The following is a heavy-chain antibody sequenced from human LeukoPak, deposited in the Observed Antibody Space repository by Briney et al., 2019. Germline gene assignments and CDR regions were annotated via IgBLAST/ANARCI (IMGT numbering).Heavy chain of an antibody. CDR2: ITSSSSYI. V-gene: IGHV3-21*01. J-gene: IGHJ4*02. Sequence: GGSLRLSCTASGFTLSSYSMNWVRQAPGKGLEWVSSITSSSSYIYYGDSVKGRFTISRDNSKNTLYLQMNSLRAEDTAVYYCATDRGYSSFDYWGQGTLVTVSS. CDR1: GFTLSSYS. D-gene: IGHD3-22*01. CDR3: ATDRGYSSFDY.